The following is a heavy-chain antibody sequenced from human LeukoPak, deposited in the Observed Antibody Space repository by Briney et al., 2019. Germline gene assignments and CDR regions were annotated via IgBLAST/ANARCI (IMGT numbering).Heavy chain of an antibody. D-gene: IGHD6-13*01. J-gene: IGHJ3*02. CDR1: GGSISSYY. Sequence: SETLSLTCTVSGGSISSYYWSWIRQPPGKGLEWIGYIYYSGSTNYNPSLKSRVTISVDTSKNQFSLKLSSVTAADTAVYYCASSLAAAVNDAFDIWGQGTMVTVSS. CDR3: ASSLAAAVNDAFDI. CDR2: IYYSGST. V-gene: IGHV4-59*01.